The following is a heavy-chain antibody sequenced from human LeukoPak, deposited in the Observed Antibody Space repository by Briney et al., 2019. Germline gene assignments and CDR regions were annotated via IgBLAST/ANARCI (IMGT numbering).Heavy chain of an antibody. Sequence: GESLKISCKGSEYSFTTYWIAWVRQVPGKGLESMGIIYPGDSDTSYSPSFQGQVIISADKSINTAYLQWNSLRASDTAMYYCARHGKVGATQSWLDYWGQGTLVTVSS. CDR1: EYSFTTYW. V-gene: IGHV5-51*01. D-gene: IGHD1-26*01. J-gene: IGHJ4*02. CDR2: IYPGDSDT. CDR3: ARHGKVGATQSWLDY.